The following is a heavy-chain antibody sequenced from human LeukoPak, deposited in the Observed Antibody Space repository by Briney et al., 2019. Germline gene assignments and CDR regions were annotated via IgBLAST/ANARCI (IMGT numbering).Heavy chain of an antibody. Sequence: GGSLRLSCAASGFTFSRFTMNWVRQAPGKGLEWVAVISYDGSNKYYADSVKGRFTISRDNSKNTLYLQMNSLRAEDTAVYYCARDLEYLMVRGVTPDYWGQGTLVTVSS. V-gene: IGHV3-30-3*01. CDR3: ARDLEYLMVRGVTPDY. D-gene: IGHD3-10*01. CDR2: ISYDGSNK. CDR1: GFTFSRFT. J-gene: IGHJ4*02.